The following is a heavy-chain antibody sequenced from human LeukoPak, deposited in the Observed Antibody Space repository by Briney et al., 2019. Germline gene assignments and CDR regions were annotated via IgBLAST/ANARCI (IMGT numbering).Heavy chain of an antibody. Sequence: GGSLRLSCAASGFTFSSYSMNWVRQAPGKGLEWVSYISSSSSTIYYADSVKGRFTISRDNAKNSLYLQMNSLRAEDTAVYYCARETLERSDYFDYWGQGTLVTVSS. D-gene: IGHD1-1*01. CDR2: ISSSSSTI. CDR3: ARETLERSDYFDY. CDR1: GFTFSSYS. J-gene: IGHJ4*02. V-gene: IGHV3-48*04.